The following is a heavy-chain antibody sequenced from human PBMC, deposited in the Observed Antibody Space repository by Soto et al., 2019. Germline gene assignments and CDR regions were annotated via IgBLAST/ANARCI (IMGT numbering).Heavy chain of an antibody. D-gene: IGHD2-2*02. CDR3: ARHSDVVSVRAPISLGYYYGMDV. CDR1: GYSFSTYW. V-gene: IGHV5-51*01. Sequence: PGESLKISWKAFGYSFSTYWLGWVRQMPAKGLEWMGIIYPGDSDSKYSPAFQGQVTISADKSMNTAYLQWSSLEASDTAMYYCARHSDVVSVRAPISLGYYYGMDVWGQGTTVTVSS. CDR2: IYPGDSDS. J-gene: IGHJ6*02.